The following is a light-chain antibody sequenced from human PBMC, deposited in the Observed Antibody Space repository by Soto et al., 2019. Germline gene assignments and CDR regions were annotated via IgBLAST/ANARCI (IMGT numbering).Light chain of an antibody. CDR3: QQYYNWPLT. V-gene: IGKV3-15*01. CDR2: GAS. J-gene: IGKJ1*01. CDR1: QIVSIN. Sequence: EIVVTQSPATLSVSPGEGATLSCRASQIVSINLAWYQQKPGQAPRLLIYGASTRATGIPARFSGSGSGTEFTLTISSLQSEDSAVYYCQQYYNWPLTFGQGTKVEI.